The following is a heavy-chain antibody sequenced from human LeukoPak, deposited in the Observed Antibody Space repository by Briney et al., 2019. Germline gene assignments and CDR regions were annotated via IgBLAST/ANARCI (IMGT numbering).Heavy chain of an antibody. V-gene: IGHV4-39*01. J-gene: IGHJ4*02. D-gene: IGHD3-10*01. Sequence: PSETLSLTCTVSGGSISSSSYYWGWIRQPPGKGLEWIGSIYYSGSTYYNPSLKSRVTISVDTSKNQFSLKLSSVTAADTAVYYCARYYYGSGGGLDYWGQGTLVTVSS. CDR3: ARYYYGSGGGLDY. CDR2: IYYSGST. CDR1: GGSISSSSYY.